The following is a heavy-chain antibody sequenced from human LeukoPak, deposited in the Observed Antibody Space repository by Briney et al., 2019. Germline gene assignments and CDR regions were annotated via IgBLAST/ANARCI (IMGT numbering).Heavy chain of an antibody. CDR2: IYENGGTT. J-gene: IGHJ4*02. Sequence: GSLRLSCVGSGFTFRSHAMSWVRQAPEKGLEFVSGIYENGGTTYYADSMKGRFSISRDNSKNTLYLHVDSLRGEDTAVYYCAKDFRIGYSAHFDYWGQGALVTVSS. V-gene: IGHV3-23*01. CDR1: GFTFRSHA. D-gene: IGHD2-21*01. CDR3: AKDFRIGYSAHFDY.